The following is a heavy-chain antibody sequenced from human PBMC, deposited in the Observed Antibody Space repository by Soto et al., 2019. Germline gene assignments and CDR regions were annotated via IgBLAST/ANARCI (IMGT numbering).Heavy chain of an antibody. J-gene: IGHJ4*02. Sequence: SETLSCTYTVPRCSISCYYRSWILQPAGKGLEWIGRINNSGSTSYNPSLSSRVRMSVDTSRNQFSLKLSSVTAADTAMYYCARGGCSGDYCFDYWGQGTLVTVSS. CDR1: RCSISCYY. V-gene: IGHV4-4*07. CDR3: ARGGCSGDYCFDY. CDR2: INNSGST. D-gene: IGHD4-17*01.